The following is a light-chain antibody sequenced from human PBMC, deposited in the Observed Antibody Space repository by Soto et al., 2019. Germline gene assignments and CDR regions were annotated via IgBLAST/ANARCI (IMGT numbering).Light chain of an antibody. Sequence: AIRMTQSPSSFSASTGDRVTITCRASQGISSYLAWYQQKPGKAPKLLIYAASTLQSGVPSRFSGSGSGTDFTLTISCLQSEDFATYSRQQYYSYPFTFGPGTKVDIK. CDR1: QGISSY. V-gene: IGKV1-8*01. J-gene: IGKJ3*01. CDR3: QQYYSYPFT. CDR2: AAS.